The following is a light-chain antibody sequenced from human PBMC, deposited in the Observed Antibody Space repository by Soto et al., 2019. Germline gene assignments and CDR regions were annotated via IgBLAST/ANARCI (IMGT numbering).Light chain of an antibody. J-gene: IGKJ1*01. CDR3: QQYETFSGT. Sequence: DIQMTQSPSTLSASVGDRVTITCRASQSISSWLAWYQQKPGKAPKLLIYKASSLESGVPSRFSGSGSGTKFTLTIASLQPDDFATYYCQQYETFSGTFGPGTKV. CDR1: QSISSW. CDR2: KAS. V-gene: IGKV1-5*03.